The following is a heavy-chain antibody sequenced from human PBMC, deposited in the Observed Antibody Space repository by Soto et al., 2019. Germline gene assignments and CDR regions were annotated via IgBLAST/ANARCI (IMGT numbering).Heavy chain of an antibody. Sequence: ESGGGVVQPGRSLRLSCAASGFTFSSYAMHWVRQAPGKGLEWVAVISYDGSNKYYADSVKGRFTISRDNSKNTLYLQMNSLRAEDTAVYYCARDMGILEWLPLDYWGQGTLVTVSS. V-gene: IGHV3-30-3*01. CDR2: ISYDGSNK. CDR3: ARDMGILEWLPLDY. CDR1: GFTFSSYA. J-gene: IGHJ4*02. D-gene: IGHD3-3*01.